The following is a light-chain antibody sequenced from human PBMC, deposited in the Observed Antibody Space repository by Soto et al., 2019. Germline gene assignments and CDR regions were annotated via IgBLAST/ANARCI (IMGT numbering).Light chain of an antibody. CDR3: QQANSFPPT. V-gene: IGKV1-12*01. Sequence: DIQMTQSPSTLSASVGDRVTITCRASQSISDWLAWYQQKPGKAPKLLIYAASTLESAVPSRFSGSGSGTEFTLTISSLQPEDFATYYCQQANSFPPTFGGGTKVDIK. J-gene: IGKJ4*01. CDR1: QSISDW. CDR2: AAS.